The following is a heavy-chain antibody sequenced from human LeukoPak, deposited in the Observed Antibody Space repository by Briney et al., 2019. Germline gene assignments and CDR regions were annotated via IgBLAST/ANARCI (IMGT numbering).Heavy chain of an antibody. D-gene: IGHD3-16*02. CDR3: ARVEVIGSTRYFDY. CDR1: GGSISSYY. V-gene: IGHV4-59*12. J-gene: IGHJ4*02. Sequence: SETLSLTCTVSGGSISSYYWSWIRQPPGKGLEWIGYIYYSGSTNYNPSLKSRVTISVDTSKNQFSLKLSSVTAADTAVYYCARVEVIGSTRYFDYWGQGAMVSVSS. CDR2: IYYSGST.